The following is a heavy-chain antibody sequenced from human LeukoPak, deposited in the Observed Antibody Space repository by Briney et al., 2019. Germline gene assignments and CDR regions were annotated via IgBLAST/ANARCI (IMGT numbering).Heavy chain of an antibody. Sequence: GGSLRLSCAASGFTFGSYWMHWVRHPPGKGLVWVSRINTDGGLTSYADSVKGRFTISRDNARNTLYLEMNSLRAEDTAVFYCVKGGPGVNYYMDVWGKGTAVTVSS. CDR3: VKGGPGVNYYMDV. D-gene: IGHD3-10*01. J-gene: IGHJ6*03. V-gene: IGHV3-74*01. CDR2: INTDGGLT. CDR1: GFTFGSYW.